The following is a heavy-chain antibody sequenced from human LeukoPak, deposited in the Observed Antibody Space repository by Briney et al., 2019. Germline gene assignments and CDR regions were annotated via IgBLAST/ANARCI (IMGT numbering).Heavy chain of an antibody. Sequence: PSETLSLTCTVSGGSISSYYSSWIRHPPGRGLEWIGYIYYRGSTNFNPSLKGRVPRSVETPKNQFSRNRTPVTAAVTAVYYCARYVWGSYPTFEDYWGQGTLVTVSS. D-gene: IGHD3-16*02. CDR1: GGSISSYY. V-gene: IGHV4-59*01. CDR2: IYYRGST. CDR3: ARYVWGSYPTFEDY. J-gene: IGHJ4*02.